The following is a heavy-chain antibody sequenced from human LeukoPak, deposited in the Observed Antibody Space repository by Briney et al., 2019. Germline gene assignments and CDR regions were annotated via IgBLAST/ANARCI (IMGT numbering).Heavy chain of an antibody. J-gene: IGHJ4*02. D-gene: IGHD3-22*01. V-gene: IGHV7-4-1*02. Sequence: ASVKVSCKASGYTFTSYAMNWVRQAPGQGLEWMGWINTNTGNPTYAQGFTGRFVFSLDTSVSTAYLQISSLKAEDTAVYCCAIDSSGYSSFRFDYWGQGTLVTVSS. CDR3: AIDSSGYSSFRFDY. CDR2: INTNTGNP. CDR1: GYTFTSYA.